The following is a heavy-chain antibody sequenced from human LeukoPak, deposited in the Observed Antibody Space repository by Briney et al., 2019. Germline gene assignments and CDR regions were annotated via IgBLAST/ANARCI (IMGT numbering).Heavy chain of an antibody. CDR3: ARDGYTVFDY. CDR2: IYYSGST. V-gene: IGHV4-31*03. D-gene: IGHD5-24*01. CDR1: GGSISSGGYY. Sequence: SETLSLTCTVSGGSISSGGYYWSWIRQHPGKGLEWIGYIYYSGSTYYNPSLKSRVTISVDTSKNQFSLKLSSVTAADTAVYYCARDGYTVFDYWGQGTLVTVSS. J-gene: IGHJ4*02.